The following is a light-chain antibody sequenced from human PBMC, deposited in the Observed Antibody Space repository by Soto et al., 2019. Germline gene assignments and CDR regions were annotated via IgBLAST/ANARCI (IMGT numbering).Light chain of an antibody. V-gene: IGLV2-14*01. CDR1: SDSSGRFSF. J-gene: IGLJ1*01. CDR3: SSYETTSRRL. CDR2: ELL. Sequence: QSVLTQPASVSGSPGQSITISCTGTSDSSGRFSFVSWYQQHPGKAPKLLISELLKRPSGISDRFSGSKSGNTASLTISGLQAEDEADYYCSSYETTSRRLFGTGTKVTVL.